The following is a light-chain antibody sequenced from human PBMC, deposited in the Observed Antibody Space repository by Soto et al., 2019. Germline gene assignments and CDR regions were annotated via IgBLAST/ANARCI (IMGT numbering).Light chain of an antibody. CDR1: QSISSW. CDR2: QAS. Sequence: DIQMTQSPSTLSASVGDRVTITCRASQSISSWLAWYQQKPGKAPKLLIYQASSLESGVTSRLSGSGSGTEFTLTISSLQPDDFATYYSQHYNSYPWTFGQGTKVEIK. CDR3: QHYNSYPWT. V-gene: IGKV1-5*03. J-gene: IGKJ1*01.